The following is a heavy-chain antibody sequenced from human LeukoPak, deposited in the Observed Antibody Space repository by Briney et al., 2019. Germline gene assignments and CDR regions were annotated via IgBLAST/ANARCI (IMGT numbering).Heavy chain of an antibody. D-gene: IGHD1-14*01. CDR1: GGSISSSSHY. Sequence: SETLSLTCTVSGGSISSSSHYWGGIRQPPGKGLEWIGSIYYRGSTYYHASLTSRITISVDTSKNQFSLNLGSVAAADTAVYYCARLCVTGLVDYWGQGTLVTVSS. CDR3: ARLCVTGLVDY. J-gene: IGHJ4*02. CDR2: IYYRGST. V-gene: IGHV4-39*01.